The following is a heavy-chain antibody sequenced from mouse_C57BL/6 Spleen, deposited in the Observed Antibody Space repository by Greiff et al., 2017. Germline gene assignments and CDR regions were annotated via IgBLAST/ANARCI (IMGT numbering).Heavy chain of an antibody. CDR2: IYPGDGDT. J-gene: IGHJ1*03. CDR3: ARSGDYDEDWYFDV. Sequence: VQLQQSGAELVKPGASVKISCKASGYAFSSYWMNWVKQRPGKGLEWIGQIYPGDGDTNYNGKFKGKATLTADKSSSTAYMQLSSLTSEDSAVYFCARSGDYDEDWYFDVWGTGTTVTVSS. V-gene: IGHV1-80*01. D-gene: IGHD2-4*01. CDR1: GYAFSSYW.